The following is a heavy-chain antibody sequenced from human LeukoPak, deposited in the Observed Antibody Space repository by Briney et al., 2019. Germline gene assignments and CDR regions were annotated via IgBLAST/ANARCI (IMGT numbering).Heavy chain of an antibody. Sequence: PGGSLRLSCAASGFTFSSYGMHWVRQAPGKGLEWVAVISYDGSNKYYADSVKGRFTISRDNSKNTLYLQMNSLRAEDTAVYYCAKAPPPNDSSGYFAFDIWGQGTMVTVSS. D-gene: IGHD3-22*01. J-gene: IGHJ3*02. CDR2: ISYDGSNK. CDR3: AKAPPPNDSSGYFAFDI. CDR1: GFTFSSYG. V-gene: IGHV3-30*18.